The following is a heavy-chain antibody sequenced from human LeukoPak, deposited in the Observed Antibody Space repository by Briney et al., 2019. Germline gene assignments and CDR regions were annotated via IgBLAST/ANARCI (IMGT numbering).Heavy chain of an antibody. Sequence: ASVKVSCKASGYTFTSYGISWVRQAPGQGLEWMGWISAYNGNTNYAQKLQGRVTMTTDTSTSTAYMELRSLRSDDTAVYYCARALGPYYDFWSGYSDWGQGTLVTVSS. CDR3: ARALGPYYDFWSGYSD. V-gene: IGHV1-18*01. J-gene: IGHJ4*02. CDR1: GYTFTSYG. D-gene: IGHD3-3*01. CDR2: ISAYNGNT.